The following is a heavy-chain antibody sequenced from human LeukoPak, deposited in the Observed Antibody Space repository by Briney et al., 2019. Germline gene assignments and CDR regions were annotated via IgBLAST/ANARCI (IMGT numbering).Heavy chain of an antibody. CDR3: ARVKTIMGITMVRENWFDP. V-gene: IGHV4-4*02. CDR2: IYHSGST. D-gene: IGHD3-10*01. CDR1: GGSISSSNW. Sequence: SGTLSLTCAVSGGSISSSNWWSWVRQPPGKGLEWIGEIYHSGSTNYNPSLKSRVTISVDKSKNQFSLKLSSVTAADTAVYYCARVKTIMGITMVRENWFDPWGQGTLVTVSS. J-gene: IGHJ5*02.